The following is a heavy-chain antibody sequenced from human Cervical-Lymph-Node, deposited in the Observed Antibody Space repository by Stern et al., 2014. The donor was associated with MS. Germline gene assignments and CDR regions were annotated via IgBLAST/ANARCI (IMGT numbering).Heavy chain of an antibody. D-gene: IGHD1-14*01. J-gene: IGHJ6*02. CDR2: IIPVFGTT. V-gene: IGHV1-69*01. CDR3: ARGASSAAWYKHAVDV. Sequence: VQLVQTGAEVQKPGSSVKVSCKASGDTSNTDAIHLVRQAHGQGLEWMGGIIPVFGTTVYAQRFKGRVSIAADESTAADYMELSSLRSDDTAVYYCARGASSAAWYKHAVDVWGQGTTVTVSS. CDR1: GDTSNTDA.